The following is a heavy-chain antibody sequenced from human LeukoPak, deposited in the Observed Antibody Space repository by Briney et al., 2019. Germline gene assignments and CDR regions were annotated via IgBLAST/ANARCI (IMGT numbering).Heavy chain of an antibody. CDR3: ARAGLVAVAGTVDY. V-gene: IGHV1-18*01. CDR2: ISAYNGNT. Sequence: ASVKVSCKASGYTFTSYGISWVRQAPGQGLEWMGWISAYNGNTNYARKLQGRVTMTTDTSTSTAYMELRSLRSDDTAVYYCARAGLVAVAGTVDYWGQGTLVTVSS. J-gene: IGHJ4*02. CDR1: GYTFTSYG. D-gene: IGHD6-19*01.